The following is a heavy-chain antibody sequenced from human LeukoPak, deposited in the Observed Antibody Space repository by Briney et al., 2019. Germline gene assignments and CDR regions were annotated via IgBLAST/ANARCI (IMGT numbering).Heavy chain of an antibody. CDR2: IIPIFGTA. D-gene: IGHD3-22*01. CDR3: ARLSSGYLYYYGMDV. Sequence: ASVKVSFKASGGTFSSYAISWVRQAPGQGLEWMGGIIPIFGTANYAQKFQGRVTITADESTSTAYMELSSLRSEDTAVYYCARLSSGYLYYYGMDVWGQGTTVTVSS. V-gene: IGHV1-69*13. CDR1: GGTFSSYA. J-gene: IGHJ6*02.